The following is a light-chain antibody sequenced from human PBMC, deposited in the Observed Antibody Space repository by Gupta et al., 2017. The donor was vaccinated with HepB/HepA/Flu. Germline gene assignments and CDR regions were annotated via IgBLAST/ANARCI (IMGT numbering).Light chain of an antibody. CDR3: CSYAGPYTYV. Sequence: QSALTQPRSVSGSPGQSVTIPCTGTSSDVGAYNHVSWYQHHPGKAPKILIYDVNQWPSGAHVRFSGSKAGNTASLTISGLQAEDDAYYYCCSYAGPYTYVVATGTKVTVL. CDR1: SSDVGAYNH. V-gene: IGLV2-11*01. J-gene: IGLJ1*01. CDR2: DVN.